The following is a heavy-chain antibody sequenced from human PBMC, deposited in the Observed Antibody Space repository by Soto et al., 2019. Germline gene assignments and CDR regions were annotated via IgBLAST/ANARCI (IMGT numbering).Heavy chain of an antibody. CDR1: GGSISSSSYY. V-gene: IGHV4-39*01. Sequence: QLQLQESGPGLVKPSETLSLTCTVSGGSISSSSYYWGWIRQPPGKGLEWIGSIYYSGSTYYNPSPESRVSISADTSKIQFSLKLSSVTAADTAVYYCATLWFGEGNYWGQGTLVTVSS. D-gene: IGHD3-10*01. CDR3: ATLWFGEGNY. CDR2: IYYSGST. J-gene: IGHJ4*02.